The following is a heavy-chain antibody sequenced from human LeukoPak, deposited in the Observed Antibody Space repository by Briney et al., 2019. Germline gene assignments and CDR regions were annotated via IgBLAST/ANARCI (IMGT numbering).Heavy chain of an antibody. D-gene: IGHD4-17*01. J-gene: IGHJ3*02. CDR1: GFTFSSYA. Sequence: GGSLRLSCAASGFTFSSYAMHWVRRAPGKGLEWVAVISYDGSNKYYADSVKGRFTISRDNSKNTLYLQMNSLRAEDTAVYYCARGANGDYDAFDIWGQGTMVTVSS. CDR3: ARGANGDYDAFDI. CDR2: ISYDGSNK. V-gene: IGHV3-30-3*01.